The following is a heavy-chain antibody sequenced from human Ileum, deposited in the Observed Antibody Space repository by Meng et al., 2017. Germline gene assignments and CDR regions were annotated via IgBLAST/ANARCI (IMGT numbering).Heavy chain of an antibody. Sequence: HVPLQESGPGLLKPSGPRSLTCAVSGGSIGTSDWWSWVRQPPGKGLEWIGEIHHSGSTNYNPSLKSRVTISVDKSKNQFSLKLNSVTAADTAVYYCAREWSGSYRHFDYWGQGTLVTVSS. D-gene: IGHD1-26*01. CDR3: AREWSGSYRHFDY. CDR2: IHHSGST. J-gene: IGHJ4*02. CDR1: GGSIGTSDW. V-gene: IGHV4-4*02.